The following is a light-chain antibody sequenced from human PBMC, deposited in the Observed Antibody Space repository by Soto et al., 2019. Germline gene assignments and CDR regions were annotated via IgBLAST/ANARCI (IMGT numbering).Light chain of an antibody. CDR1: DSNIGSTS. Sequence: QSVLTQPPSASGAPGQRVTISCSGSDSNIGSTSVNWYQQLPGTAPKLLIYTNNQRPSGVPDRFSGSKSGTSASLAISGLQSADEADYYCSSYTSTRTYVFGTGTKLTVL. CDR3: SSYTSTRTYV. J-gene: IGLJ1*01. CDR2: TNN. V-gene: IGLV1-44*01.